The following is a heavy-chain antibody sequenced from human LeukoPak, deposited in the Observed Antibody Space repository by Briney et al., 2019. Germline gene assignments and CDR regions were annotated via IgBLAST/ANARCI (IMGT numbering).Heavy chain of an antibody. CDR1: GFTFSSYS. CDR3: ARDRWYYYDSSDYYHDAFDI. V-gene: IGHV3-30*03. Sequence: GGSLRLSCAASGFTFSSYSMNWVRQAPGKGLEWVAVISYDGSNKYYADSVKGRFTISRDNSKNTLYLQMNSLRAEDTAVYYCARDRWYYYDSSDYYHDAFDIWGQGTMVTVSS. CDR2: ISYDGSNK. D-gene: IGHD3-22*01. J-gene: IGHJ3*02.